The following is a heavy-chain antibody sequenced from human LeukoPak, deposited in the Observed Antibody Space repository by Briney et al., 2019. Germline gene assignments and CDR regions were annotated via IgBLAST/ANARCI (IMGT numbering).Heavy chain of an antibody. CDR2: ISWDGGST. V-gene: IGHV3-43*01. CDR1: GFTFDDYT. D-gene: IGHD3-9*01. J-gene: IGHJ4*02. CDR3: AKDARLRYFDWLLSN. Sequence: GGSLRLSCAASGFTFDDYTMHWVRQAPGKGLEWISLISWDGGSTYYADSVKGRFTISRDNSKNSLYLQMNSLRTEDTALYYCAKDARLRYFDWLLSNWGQGTLVTVSS.